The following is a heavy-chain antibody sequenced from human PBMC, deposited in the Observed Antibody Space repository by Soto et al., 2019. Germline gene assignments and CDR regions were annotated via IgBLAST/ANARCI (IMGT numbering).Heavy chain of an antibody. D-gene: IGHD1-7*01. J-gene: IGHJ4*02. CDR2: ISTNSGNA. CDR3: ARTYNWNSEGFDH. CDR1: GYPFGTYA. Sequence: ASVKVSCKASGYPFGTYAITWVRQAPGQGLEWVGWISTNSGNAYYAQNFQGRVTLTTDTSTTTAYMEFRSLTSDDTAIYYCARTYNWNSEGFDHWGQGTLVTVSS. V-gene: IGHV1-18*04.